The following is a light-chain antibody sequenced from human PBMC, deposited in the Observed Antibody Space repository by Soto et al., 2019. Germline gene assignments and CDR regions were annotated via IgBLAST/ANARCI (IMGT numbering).Light chain of an antibody. J-gene: IGKJ1*01. CDR3: QQSDSSSWT. V-gene: IGKV3-20*01. CDR1: QSLSNSY. Sequence: IVLTQSPGTLSLSPGERATLSCSASQSLSNSYLAGCQQKPGQAPRRLLYGAASRATGVPDRFSGSGSGTDFTLTISRLEPDDFAVYYCQQSDSSSWTFGQGTKVDIK. CDR2: GAA.